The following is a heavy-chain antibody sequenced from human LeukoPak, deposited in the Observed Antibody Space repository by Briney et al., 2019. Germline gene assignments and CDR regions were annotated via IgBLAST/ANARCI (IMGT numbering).Heavy chain of an antibody. CDR2: IYPGDSDT. J-gene: IGHJ4*02. Sequence: GESLKISCKGSGYSFTSYWIGWVRQMPGKGLEWMGIIYPGDSDTRYSPSFQGQVTISADKSNSTAYLQWSSLKALDTAMYYCARSQLPGKIAAAGLFDYWGQGTLVTVSS. V-gene: IGHV5-51*01. CDR1: GYSFTSYW. D-gene: IGHD6-13*01. CDR3: ARSQLPGKIAAAGLFDY.